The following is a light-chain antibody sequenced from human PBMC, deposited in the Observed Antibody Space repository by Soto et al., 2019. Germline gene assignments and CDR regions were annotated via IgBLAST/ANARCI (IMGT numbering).Light chain of an antibody. Sequence: DIQMTQSPSSLSASVGDRATITCRARQSISSYLNWYQQKPGKAPKLLIYAASSLQSGVPSRFSGSGSGTDFTLTISSLQPEDFATYYSQQSYSTAWTFGQGTKVDI. CDR3: QQSYSTAWT. J-gene: IGKJ1*01. CDR2: AAS. V-gene: IGKV1-39*01. CDR1: QSISSY.